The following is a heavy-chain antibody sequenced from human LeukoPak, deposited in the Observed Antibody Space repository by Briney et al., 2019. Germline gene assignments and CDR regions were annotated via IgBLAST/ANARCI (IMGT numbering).Heavy chain of an antibody. Sequence: PSETLSLTCTVSGGSISSGGYYWSWIRQHPGKGLEWIGYIYYSGSTYYNPSLKSRLTISLDTSKNQFSLKLSSVTAADTAVYYCARPHRYCTNGVCWESLFDPWGQGTLVTVSS. CDR3: ARPHRYCTNGVCWESLFDP. D-gene: IGHD2-8*01. CDR2: IYYSGST. CDR1: GGSISSGGYY. V-gene: IGHV4-31*03. J-gene: IGHJ5*02.